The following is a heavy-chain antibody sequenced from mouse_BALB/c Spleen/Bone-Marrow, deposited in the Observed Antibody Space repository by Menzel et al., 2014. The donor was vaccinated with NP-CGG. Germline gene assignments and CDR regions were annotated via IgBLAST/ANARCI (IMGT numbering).Heavy chain of an antibody. Sequence: QVQLQQSGPGLVAPSGFSLTGYGVNWVRQPPGKGLEWLGMIWGDGSTDYNSALKSRLSISKDNSKSQVFLKMNSLQTDDTARYYCARGEDCDDYYAMDYWGQGTSVTVSS. CDR1: FSLTGYG. J-gene: IGHJ4*01. V-gene: IGHV2-6-7*01. CDR2: IWGDGST. CDR3: ARGEDCDDYYAMDY.